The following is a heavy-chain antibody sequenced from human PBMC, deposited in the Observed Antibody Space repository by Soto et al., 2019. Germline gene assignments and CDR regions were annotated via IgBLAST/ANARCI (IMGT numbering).Heavy chain of an antibody. J-gene: IGHJ4*02. CDR1: GFTFSGSA. CDR2: IRSKANSYAT. CDR3: TREKGTYGRAPYYFDY. D-gene: IGHD4-17*01. V-gene: IGHV3-73*02. Sequence: EVQLVESGGGLVQPGGSLKLSCAASGFTFSGSAMHWVRQASGKGLEWVGRIRSKANSYATAYAASVKGRFTISRDDSKNTAYLQMNSLKTEDTAVYYCTREKGTYGRAPYYFDYWGQGTLVTVSS.